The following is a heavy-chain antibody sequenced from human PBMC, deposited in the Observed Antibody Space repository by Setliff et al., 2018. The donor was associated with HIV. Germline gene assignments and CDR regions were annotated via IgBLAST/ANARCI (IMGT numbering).Heavy chain of an antibody. Sequence: SETLSLTCAVYGESFSVYYWTWIRQPPGKGLEWIGEVNHSGNTNYNPSLKSRVAISADTSKNQFSLKLTSVTAADTAVYYCSRGTVITYFYDSSGSFDYWGQGTLVTVSS. CDR3: SRGTVITYFYDSSGSFDY. D-gene: IGHD3-22*01. J-gene: IGHJ4*02. CDR1: GESFSVYY. CDR2: VNHSGNT. V-gene: IGHV4-34*01.